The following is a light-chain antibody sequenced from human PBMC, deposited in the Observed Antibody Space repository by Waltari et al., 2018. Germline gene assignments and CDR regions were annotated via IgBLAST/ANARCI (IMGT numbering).Light chain of an antibody. CDR3: QVWDSSSDHWV. CDR1: NIGSKS. V-gene: IGLV3-21*04. J-gene: IGLJ3*02. Sequence: SYVLTQPPSVSAAPRMTARITRGGNNIGSKSVHWYQQNPGQATVVVMYDDSDRPSGIPERFSGSNSGNTATLTISRVEAGDEADYYCQVWDSSSDHWVFGGGTKLTVL. CDR2: DDS.